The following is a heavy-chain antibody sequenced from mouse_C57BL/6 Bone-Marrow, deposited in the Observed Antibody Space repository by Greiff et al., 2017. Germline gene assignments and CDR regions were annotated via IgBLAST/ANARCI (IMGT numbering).Heavy chain of an antibody. Sequence: EVKLMESGGGLVQSGRSLRLSCATSGFTFSDFYMEWVRQAPGKGLEWIAASRNKANDYTTEYSASVKGRFIVSRDTSQSILYLQMNALRAEDTAIYYCARDALYYGSSLGYWYFDVWGTGTTVTVSS. CDR1: GFTFSDFY. CDR3: ARDALYYGSSLGYWYFDV. CDR2: SRNKANDYTT. J-gene: IGHJ1*03. D-gene: IGHD1-1*01. V-gene: IGHV7-1*01.